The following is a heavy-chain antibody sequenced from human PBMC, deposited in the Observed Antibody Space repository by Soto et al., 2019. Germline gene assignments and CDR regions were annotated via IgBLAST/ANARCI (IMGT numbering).Heavy chain of an antibody. CDR3: AKKGYCSSTSCYYYYGMDV. CDR1: GYTFIDYF. Sequence: ASVKVSCKASGYTFIDYFIHWLRQAPGQGLEWMGWINPNSGETKFAQTFQGRVTMTRDTSTSTAYLELNRLRSDDTAVYYCAKKGYCSSTSCYYYYGMDVWGQGTTVTVSS. CDR2: INPNSGET. D-gene: IGHD2-2*01. V-gene: IGHV1-2*02. J-gene: IGHJ6*02.